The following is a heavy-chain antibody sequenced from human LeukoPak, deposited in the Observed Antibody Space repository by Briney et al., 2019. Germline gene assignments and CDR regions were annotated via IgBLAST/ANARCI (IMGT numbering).Heavy chain of an antibody. J-gene: IGHJ5*02. CDR1: GFTFSDYY. CDR3: AKRYYDFWSATGGWFDP. Sequence: GGSLRLSCAASGFTFSDYYMSWIRQAPGKGLEWVSYISSSGSTIYYADSVKGRFTISRDNAKNTLYLQMNSLRAEDTAVYYCAKRYYDFWSATGGWFDPWGQGTLVTVSS. CDR2: ISSSGSTI. V-gene: IGHV3-11*01. D-gene: IGHD3-3*01.